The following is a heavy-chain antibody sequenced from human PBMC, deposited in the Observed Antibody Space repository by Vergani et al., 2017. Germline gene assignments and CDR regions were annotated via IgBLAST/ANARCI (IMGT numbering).Heavy chain of an antibody. Sequence: QVQLQESGPGLVKPSQTLSLTCSVSRGSISSGDYYWSWIRQPPVKGLEWIGHIYYSGTTYYNPSLKSRITISVDTSKNQFSLKLNSVTAADTAVYYCASKDYYYYHMDVWGKGTTVTVSS. D-gene: IGHD2-15*01. V-gene: IGHV4-30-4*01. CDR3: ASKDYYYYHMDV. CDR1: RGSISSGDYY. J-gene: IGHJ6*03. CDR2: IYYSGTT.